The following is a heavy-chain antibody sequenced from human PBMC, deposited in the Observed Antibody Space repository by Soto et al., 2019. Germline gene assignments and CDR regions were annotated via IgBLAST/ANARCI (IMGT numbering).Heavy chain of an antibody. D-gene: IGHD6-13*01. J-gene: IGHJ5*02. V-gene: IGHV1-18*01. CDR3: ARDLRIAAAGTQDDWFDP. CDR2: ISAYNGNT. Sequence: GASVKVSCKASGYTFTSYGISWVRQAPGQGLEWMGWISAYNGNTNYAQKLQGRVTMTTDTSTSTAYMELRSLRSDDTAVYYCARDLRIAAAGTQDDWFDPWGQGTLVTVS. CDR1: GYTFTSYG.